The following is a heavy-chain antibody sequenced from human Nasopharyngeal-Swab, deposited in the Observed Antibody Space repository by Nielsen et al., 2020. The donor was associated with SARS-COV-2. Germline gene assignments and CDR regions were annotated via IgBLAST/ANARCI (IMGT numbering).Heavy chain of an antibody. Sequence: GGSLRLSCTAPGFTLAYVMHWVRQAPGQGLEWVGVDGSSQQYADSVRGRFTISRDNSKNTLYLEMNSLRVGDTAMYYCAQEEVPNDYWGQGTLVTVSS. CDR1: GFTLAYV. J-gene: IGHJ4*02. V-gene: IGHV3-30-3*01. CDR2: DGSSQ. CDR3: AQEEVPNDY.